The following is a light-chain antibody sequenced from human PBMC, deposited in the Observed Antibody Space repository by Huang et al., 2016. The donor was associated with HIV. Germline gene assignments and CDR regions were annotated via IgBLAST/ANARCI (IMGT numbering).Light chain of an antibody. J-gene: IGKJ3*01. CDR1: QIISSSY. CDR3: QQYGSSPLLFT. CDR2: GAS. V-gene: IGKV3-20*01. Sequence: ETVLRQSPGTLSLSPGERATLSCRASQIISSSYLAWYQQKPGQAPRLLIYGASSRATGIPDRFSGSGSGTDFTLTISILEPEDFAVYYCQQYGSSPLLFTFGPGTKVDIK.